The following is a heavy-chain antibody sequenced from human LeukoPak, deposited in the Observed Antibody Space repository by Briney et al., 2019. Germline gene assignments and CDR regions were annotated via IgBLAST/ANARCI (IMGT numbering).Heavy chain of an antibody. CDR2: ISSSGSTI. Sequence: PGGSLRLSCAASGYTFSSHGMNWVRQAPGKGLGWVSYISSSGSTIYYADSVKGRFTISRDNAKNSLYLQMNSLRAEDTAVYYCARGGIAAPYNWFDPWGQGTLVTVSS. CDR1: GYTFSSHG. J-gene: IGHJ5*02. CDR3: ARGGIAAPYNWFDP. V-gene: IGHV3-48*04. D-gene: IGHD6-6*01.